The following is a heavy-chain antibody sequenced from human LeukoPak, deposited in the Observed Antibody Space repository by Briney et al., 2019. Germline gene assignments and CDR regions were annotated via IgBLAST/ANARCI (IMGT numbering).Heavy chain of an antibody. J-gene: IGHJ6*02. V-gene: IGHV3-30-3*01. CDR3: AREGWSGRNGEYLVGGMDV. Sequence: GGSLRLSCAASGFTFSQYAIHWVRQAPGKGLEWVAVISYDGNHKYYADSVKGRFTISRDNAKNTLYLQMHSLRAEDTALYYCAREGWSGRNGEYLVGGMDVWAQGTTVTVSS. CDR1: GFTFSQYA. CDR2: ISYDGNHK. D-gene: IGHD1-26*01.